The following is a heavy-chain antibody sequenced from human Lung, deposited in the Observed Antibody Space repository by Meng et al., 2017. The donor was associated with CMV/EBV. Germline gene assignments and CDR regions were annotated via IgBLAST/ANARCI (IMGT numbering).Heavy chain of an antibody. J-gene: IGHJ4*02. CDR3: ARATYYDFWSGYPYFDY. D-gene: IGHD3-3*01. CDR1: GGSFSGYY. CDR2: INHSGST. V-gene: IGHV4-34*01. Sequence: SXTXSLXCAVYGGSFSGYYWRWIRQPPGKGLEWIGEINHSGSTNYNPSLKSRVTISVDTSKNQFPLKLSSVTAADTAVYYCARATYYDFWSGYPYFDYLGQGXLVTVSS.